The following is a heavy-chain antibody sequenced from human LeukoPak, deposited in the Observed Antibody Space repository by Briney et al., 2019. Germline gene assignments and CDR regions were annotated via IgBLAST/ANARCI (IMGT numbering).Heavy chain of an antibody. J-gene: IGHJ4*02. V-gene: IGHV4-39*01. D-gene: IGHD1-26*01. CDR2: IYSSGSP. CDR3: AKSGGYGLIVY. Sequence: SETLSLTCTVCVCSISGSGYYWGWIPQPPGKGLEGIGSIYSSGSPYYNASLQSRVTISIETSKNQVSLRLNSVTAADTAMYYCAKSGGYGLIVYWGQGTLVTVSS. CDR1: VCSISGSGYY.